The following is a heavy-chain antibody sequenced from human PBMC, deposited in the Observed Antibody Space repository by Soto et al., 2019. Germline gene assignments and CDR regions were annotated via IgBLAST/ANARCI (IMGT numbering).Heavy chain of an antibody. CDR2: INKNGDNT. CDR3: ARGGDYGDYYFDY. V-gene: IGHV3-64*02. D-gene: IGHD4-17*01. Sequence: GSLRLSCTVSGFTFSNYPMHWGRQPPDQGLEYVSGINKNGDNTYYADSVKGRFTTSRDNSKNTLYLQMGSLRPDDMAVYYYARGGDYGDYYFDYWGQGTLVTVSS. J-gene: IGHJ4*02. CDR1: GFTFSNYP.